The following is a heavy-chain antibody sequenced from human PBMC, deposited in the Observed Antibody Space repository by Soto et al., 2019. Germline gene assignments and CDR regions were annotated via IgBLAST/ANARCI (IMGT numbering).Heavy chain of an antibody. Sequence: LRLSCAASGFTFSSYGMHWVRQAPGKGLEWVAVISYDGSNKYYRDSVKGRFSISRDNSKNTLYLQMNSLRAEDTAVYYCAKSLQAYCSGGSCLTRPSLDYWGQGTLVTVSS. D-gene: IGHD2-15*01. V-gene: IGHV3-30*18. CDR3: AKSLQAYCSGGSCLTRPSLDY. CDR1: GFTFSSYG. J-gene: IGHJ4*02. CDR2: ISYDGSNK.